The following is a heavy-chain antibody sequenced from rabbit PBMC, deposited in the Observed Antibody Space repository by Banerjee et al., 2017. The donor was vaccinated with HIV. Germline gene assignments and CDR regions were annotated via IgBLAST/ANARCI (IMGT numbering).Heavy chain of an antibody. CDR3: AREDTSDLPFDL. CDR2: IDPVFGST. Sequence: QEQLEESGGDLVKPEGSLTLTCTASGFTISSSYWICWFRQAPGKGLEWIGYIDPVFGSTNYASWVNGRFTISSDNAQNTVDLQMNSLTAADTATYFCAREDTSDLPFDLWGPGTLVTVS. CDR1: GFTISSSYW. V-gene: IGHV1S45*01. J-gene: IGHJ4*01. D-gene: IGHD1-1*01.